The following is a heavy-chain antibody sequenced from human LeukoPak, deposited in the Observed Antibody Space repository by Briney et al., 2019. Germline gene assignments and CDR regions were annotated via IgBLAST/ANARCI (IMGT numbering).Heavy chain of an antibody. D-gene: IGHD6-13*01. CDR3: AREGSGWYFPFDY. CDR2: IYNSGST. CDR1: GGSISYYY. Sequence: SETLSLTCTVSGGSISYYYWSWIRQPPGKGLEWIGYIYNSGSTNSNPSLRSRVTISIDTSRNQFSLKLSSVTAADTAVYYCAREGSGWYFPFDYWGQGTLVTVSS. V-gene: IGHV4-59*12. J-gene: IGHJ4*02.